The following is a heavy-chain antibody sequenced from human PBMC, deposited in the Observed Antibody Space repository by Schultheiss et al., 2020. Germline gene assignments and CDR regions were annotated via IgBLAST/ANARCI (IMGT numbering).Heavy chain of an antibody. D-gene: IGHD6-19*01. CDR1: GGSISSSNW. CDR3: ASLLKEWLVYNFDY. Sequence: SETLSLTCAVSGGSISSSNWWSWVRQPPGKGLEWIGEIYHSGSTNYNPSLKSRVTISVDKSKNQFSLKLSSVTAADTAVYYCASLLKEWLVYNFDYWGQGTLVTVSS. CDR2: IYHSGST. V-gene: IGHV4-4*02. J-gene: IGHJ4*02.